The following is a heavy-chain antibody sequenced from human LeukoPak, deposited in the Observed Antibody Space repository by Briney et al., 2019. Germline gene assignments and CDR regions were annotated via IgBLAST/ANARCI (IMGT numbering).Heavy chain of an antibody. CDR2: ISIGGDT. Sequence: GGSLRLSCAASGFTFSGYDMHWVRQGPGIGLEWVAAISIGGDTYYPGSVKGRFTISRENAKNSFYLQMNSLRAGDTSIYYCARAHVGWGLAFDIWGQGTVVIVSS. J-gene: IGHJ3*02. CDR3: ARAHVGWGLAFDI. CDR1: GFTFSGYD. V-gene: IGHV3-13*01. D-gene: IGHD3-16*01.